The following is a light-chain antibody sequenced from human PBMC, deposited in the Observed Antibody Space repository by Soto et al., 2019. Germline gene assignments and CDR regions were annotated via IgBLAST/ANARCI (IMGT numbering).Light chain of an antibody. J-gene: IGKJ1*01. CDR1: QDISNY. CDR3: QQYNTYWT. Sequence: DIQMTQSPSSLSASVGDRVTITCQASQDISNYLNWYQQKPGKAPKLLIYDASSLESGVPSRFSGSGSGAEFTLTISSLQPDDFATYYCQQYNTYWTFGHGTKVDI. V-gene: IGKV1-5*01. CDR2: DAS.